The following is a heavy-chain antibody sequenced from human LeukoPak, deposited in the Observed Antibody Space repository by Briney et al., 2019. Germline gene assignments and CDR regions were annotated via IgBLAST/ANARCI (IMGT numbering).Heavy chain of an antibody. Sequence: PGGSLRRSCAASGFTFSNNWMSWVRQAPGKGLEWVANIKEDGSEKYYVDSVKGRFTISRDNAKNSCSLQMNSLRVEDTAVYYCARGRAVQDWGQGTLVIVSS. D-gene: IGHD1-1*01. CDR2: IKEDGSEK. V-gene: IGHV3-7*05. J-gene: IGHJ4*02. CDR3: ARGRAVQD. CDR1: GFTFSNNW.